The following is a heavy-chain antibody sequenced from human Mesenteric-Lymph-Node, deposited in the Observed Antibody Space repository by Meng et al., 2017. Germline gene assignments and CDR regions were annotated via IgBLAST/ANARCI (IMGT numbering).Heavy chain of an antibody. J-gene: IGHJ4*02. CDR1: GGSFSGYY. V-gene: IGHV4-34*01. Sequence: QVQRQESGPGLVKPSDALSLTCAVYGGSFSGYYWSWIRQPPGKGLEWIGEINHSGSTNYNPSLKSRVTISVDTSKNQFSLKLSSVTAADTAVYYCARRRGGSGRDCWGQGTLVTVSS. CDR3: ARRRGGSGRDC. CDR2: INHSGST. D-gene: IGHD3-10*01.